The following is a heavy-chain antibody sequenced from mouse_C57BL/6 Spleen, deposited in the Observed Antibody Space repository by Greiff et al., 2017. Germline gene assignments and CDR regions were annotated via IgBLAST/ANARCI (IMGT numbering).Heavy chain of an antibody. CDR3: ARDVAYSNYVWFAY. D-gene: IGHD2-5*01. J-gene: IGHJ3*01. CDR2: INPSNGGT. V-gene: IGHV1-53*01. CDR1: GYPFTSYW. Sequence: QVQLQQPGTELVKPGASVKLSCKASGYPFTSYWMHWVKQRPGQGLEWIGNINPSNGGTNYNEKFKSKATLTVDQSSSTAYMQLSSLTSEDSAVYYCARDVAYSNYVWFAYWGQGTLVTVSA.